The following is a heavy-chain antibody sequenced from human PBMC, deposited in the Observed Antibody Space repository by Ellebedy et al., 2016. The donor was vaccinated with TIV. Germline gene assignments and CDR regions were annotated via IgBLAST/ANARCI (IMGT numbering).Heavy chain of an antibody. CDR2: ITGSSSYM. V-gene: IGHV3-21*01. CDR1: GFTFSNYS. Sequence: GESLKISCAASGFTFSNYSMNWVRQAPGKGLEWVSSITGSSSYMFYADSVTGRFTISRDNAKNSLYLQLNSLRAEDTAVYYCSRGIAAVMYWGQGTLVTVSS. CDR3: SRGIAAVMY. D-gene: IGHD6-13*01. J-gene: IGHJ4*02.